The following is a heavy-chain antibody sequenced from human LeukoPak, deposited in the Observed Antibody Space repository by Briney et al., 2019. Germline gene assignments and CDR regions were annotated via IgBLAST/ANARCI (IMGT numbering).Heavy chain of an antibody. CDR2: INPNSGDT. D-gene: IGHD2-2*01. V-gene: IGHV1-2*02. Sequence: ASVKVSCKASGYTFTDYYLHWVRQAPGQGFEWMGWINPNSGDTNYAQKFQGRVTMTRDTSISTAHMEMSRLRSDDTAVYYCARANFLCCSSTTCLFDYWGQGTLVTVSS. J-gene: IGHJ4*02. CDR1: GYTFTDYY. CDR3: ARANFLCCSSTTCLFDY.